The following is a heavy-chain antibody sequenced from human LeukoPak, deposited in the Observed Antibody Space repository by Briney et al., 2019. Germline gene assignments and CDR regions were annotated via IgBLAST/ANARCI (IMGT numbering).Heavy chain of an antibody. D-gene: IGHD5-18*01. CDR3: ARAGGVGIQLWPHFDY. V-gene: IGHV3-66*01. Sequence: GGSLRLSCAASGFTVSSNYMSWVRQAPGKGLEWVSAIYSGGSTYYADSVKGRFTISRDNSKNTLYLQMNSLRAEDTAVYYCARAGGVGIQLWPHFDYWGQGTLVTVSS. CDR1: GFTVSSNY. CDR2: IYSGGST. J-gene: IGHJ4*02.